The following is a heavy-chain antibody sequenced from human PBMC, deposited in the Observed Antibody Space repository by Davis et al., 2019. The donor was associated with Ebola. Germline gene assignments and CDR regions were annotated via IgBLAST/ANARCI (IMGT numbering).Heavy chain of an antibody. D-gene: IGHD3-16*01. CDR1: GFTFSNAW. V-gene: IGHV3-15*01. CDR3: TTLWGSQKGLDY. CDR2: IKTKTDVGTT. Sequence: PGGSLRLSCAASGFTFSNAWMSWVRQAPGKGLEWVARIKTKTDVGTTDYAAPVKGRFIISRDDSRTTLCLQMNSLKTDDTAVYYCTTLWGSQKGLDYWGQGTLVTVSS. J-gene: IGHJ4*02.